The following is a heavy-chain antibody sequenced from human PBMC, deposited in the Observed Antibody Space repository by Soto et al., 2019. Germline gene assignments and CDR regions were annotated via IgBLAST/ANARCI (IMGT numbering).Heavy chain of an antibody. CDR2: IIPILGIA. J-gene: IGHJ4*02. Sequence: QVQLVQSGAEVKKPGSSVKVSCKASGGTFSSYTISWVRQAPGQGLEWMGRIIPILGIANYAQKFQGRVTITADNSTSTAYMELSSLRSEDTAVYYCARDLSRGDYEGYWGQGTLVTVSS. CDR3: ARDLSRGDYEGY. D-gene: IGHD4-17*01. V-gene: IGHV1-69*08. CDR1: GGTFSSYT.